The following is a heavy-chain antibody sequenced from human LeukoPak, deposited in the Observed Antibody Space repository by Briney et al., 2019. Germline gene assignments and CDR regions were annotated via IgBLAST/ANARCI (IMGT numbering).Heavy chain of an antibody. CDR2: IYYSGST. D-gene: IGHD2-15*01. J-gene: IGHJ4*02. CDR1: GGSISSTNYY. CDR3: ARDGLGSRPLDY. V-gene: IGHV4-39*07. Sequence: SETLSLTCTVSGGSISSTNYYWGWIRQPPGKGLEWIGSIYYSGSTYYNPSLKSRVTISVDTSKNHFSLKLSSVTAADTAVYYCARDGLGSRPLDYWGQGTLVTVSS.